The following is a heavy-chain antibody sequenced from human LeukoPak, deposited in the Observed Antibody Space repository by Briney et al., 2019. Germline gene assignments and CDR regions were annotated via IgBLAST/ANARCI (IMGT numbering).Heavy chain of an antibody. D-gene: IGHD3-10*01. Sequence: SQTLSLTCAVYGGSFSGYYWSWIRQPPGKGLEWIGEINHSGSTNYNPSLKSRVTISVDTSKNQFSLKLSSVTAADTAVYYCARGRSGYYYYYMDVWGKGTTVTVSS. CDR2: INHSGST. CDR1: GGSFSGYY. V-gene: IGHV4-34*01. J-gene: IGHJ6*03. CDR3: ARGRSGYYYYYMDV.